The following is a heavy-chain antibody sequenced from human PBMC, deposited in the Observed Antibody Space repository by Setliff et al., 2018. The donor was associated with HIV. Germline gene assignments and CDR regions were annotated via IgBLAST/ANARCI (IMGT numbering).Heavy chain of an antibody. CDR2: IVYSGTT. D-gene: IGHD5-12*01. CDR1: GGSIIINDYY. Sequence: PSETLSLTCTVSGGSIIINDYYWGWIRQSPGKGLEWIGSIVYSGTTYYNVSLESRVTISVDTSKNQFSLKLSPVTAADTAVYYCVRSGYSGHFDVWGQGTMVTVSS. J-gene: IGHJ3*01. CDR3: VRSGYSGHFDV. V-gene: IGHV4-39*01.